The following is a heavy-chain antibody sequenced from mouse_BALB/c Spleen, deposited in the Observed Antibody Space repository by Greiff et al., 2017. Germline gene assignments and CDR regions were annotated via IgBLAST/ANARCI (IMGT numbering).Heavy chain of an antibody. V-gene: IGHV5-6*01. CDR3: ARHGDDYRYYAMDY. J-gene: IGHJ4*01. Sequence: VQLKQSGGDLVKPGGSLKLSCAASGFTFSSYGMSWVRQTPDKRLEWVATISSGGSYTYYPDSVKGRFTISRDNAKNTLYLQMSSLKSEDTAMYYCARHGDDYRYYAMDYWGQGTSVTVSS. D-gene: IGHD2-4*01. CDR2: ISSGGSYT. CDR1: GFTFSSYG.